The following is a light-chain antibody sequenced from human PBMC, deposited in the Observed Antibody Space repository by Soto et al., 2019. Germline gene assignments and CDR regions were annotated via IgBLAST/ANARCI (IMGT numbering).Light chain of an antibody. J-gene: IGKJ4*01. CDR2: DAS. CDR1: QSISSY. Sequence: EIVLTQSPATLSLSPGERVTLSCRASQSISSYLGWYQQKPGQAPRLLIYDASNRATGIPARFSGSGSGTDFTLTISSLEPEDFAVYYCQQRGKWPLTFGGGTNVEIK. V-gene: IGKV3-11*01. CDR3: QQRGKWPLT.